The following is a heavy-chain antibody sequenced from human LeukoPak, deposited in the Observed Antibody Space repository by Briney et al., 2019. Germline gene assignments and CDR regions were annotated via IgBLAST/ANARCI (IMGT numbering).Heavy chain of an antibody. CDR3: ARRHYYGSGSYPY. D-gene: IGHD3-10*01. V-gene: IGHV5-10-1*01. CDR1: GYNFTSYW. CDR2: IDPSDSYT. J-gene: IGHJ4*02. Sequence: AESLKISCKGSGYNFTSYWISWVRQLPGKGLEWMGRIDPSDSYTNYSPSFQGHVTISADKSISTAYLQWSSLKASDTAMYYCARRHYYGSGSYPYWGQGTLVTVSS.